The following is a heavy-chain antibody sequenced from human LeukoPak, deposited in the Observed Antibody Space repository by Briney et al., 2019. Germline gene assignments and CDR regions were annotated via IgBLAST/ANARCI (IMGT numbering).Heavy chain of an antibody. CDR3: ARAQWLVQGPLVY. D-gene: IGHD6-19*01. J-gene: IGHJ4*02. Sequence: GGSLRLSCAASGFTFSSYAMHWVRQTPGKGLEWVAVISYDGSNKYYADSVKGRFTISRDNSKNTLYLQMNSLRAEDTAVYYCARAQWLVQGPLVYWGQGTLVTVSS. CDR1: GFTFSSYA. CDR2: ISYDGSNK. V-gene: IGHV3-30-3*01.